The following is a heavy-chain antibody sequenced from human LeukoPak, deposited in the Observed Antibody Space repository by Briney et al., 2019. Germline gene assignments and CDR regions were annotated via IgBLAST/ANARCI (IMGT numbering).Heavy chain of an antibody. Sequence: SETLSLTCRVSGYPISSSNWWGWIRQPPGKGLEWIGYIYYRGSTYYNPSLKSRVTMSVDTSKNQFSLKLSSVTAVDTAVYYCARLYGDDDYWGQGTLVTVSS. V-gene: IGHV4-28*01. CDR3: ARLYGDDDY. D-gene: IGHD4-17*01. CDR1: GYPISSSNW. J-gene: IGHJ4*02. CDR2: IYYRGST.